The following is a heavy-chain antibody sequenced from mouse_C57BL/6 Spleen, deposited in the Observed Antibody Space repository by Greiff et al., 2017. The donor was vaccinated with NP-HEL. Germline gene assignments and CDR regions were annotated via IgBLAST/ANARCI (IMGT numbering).Heavy chain of an antibody. CDR1: GFTFSNYW. Sequence: EVHLVESGGGLVQPGGSMKLSCVASGFTFSNYWMNWVRQSPEKGLEWVAQIRLKSDNYATHYAESVKGRFTISRDDSKSSVYLQMNNLRAEDTGIYYCTVGRVFAYWGQGTLVTVSA. J-gene: IGHJ3*01. V-gene: IGHV6-3*01. D-gene: IGHD4-1*01. CDR3: TVGRVFAY. CDR2: IRLKSDNYAT.